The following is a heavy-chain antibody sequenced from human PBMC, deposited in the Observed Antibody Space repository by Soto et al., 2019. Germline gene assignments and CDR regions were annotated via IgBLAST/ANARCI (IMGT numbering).Heavy chain of an antibody. CDR2: INAGNGNT. Sequence: QVQLVQSGAEVKKPGAPVKISCKASGYIFTQYVIHWVRRAPGQRREWMGWINAGNGNTKNSEKFQDRVIISRDTSASTAYMELSSLTSEDTAVYYCAREGSTVGTSWQNWFDSWGQGTLVTVSS. V-gene: IGHV1-3*01. J-gene: IGHJ5*01. CDR3: AREGSTVGTSWQNWFDS. CDR1: GYIFTQYV. D-gene: IGHD1-1*01.